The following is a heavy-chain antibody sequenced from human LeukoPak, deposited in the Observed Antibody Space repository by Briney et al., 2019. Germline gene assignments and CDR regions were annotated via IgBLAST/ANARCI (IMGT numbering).Heavy chain of an antibody. CDR3: VKDVSGSYTFDY. CDR2: INDNGGRA. D-gene: IGHD1-26*01. J-gene: IGHJ4*02. Sequence: GGSLRLSCSACGFTFSSYAMHWARQAPGKGLEYVSGINDNGGRAHYGDSVKGRFTISRDDSKNTLYLQMSTLRAEDTAVYYCVKDVSGSYTFDYWGQGTLVTVSS. V-gene: IGHV3-64D*09. CDR1: GFTFSSYA.